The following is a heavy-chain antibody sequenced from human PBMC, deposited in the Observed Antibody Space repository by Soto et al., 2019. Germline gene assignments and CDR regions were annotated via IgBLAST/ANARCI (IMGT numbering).Heavy chain of an antibody. CDR3: ARAGGRYFDWLPPGYYYYGMDV. J-gene: IGHJ6*02. CDR1: GYTLTGYY. CDR2: INPNSGGT. D-gene: IGHD3-9*01. V-gene: IGHV1-2*04. Sequence: ASVKVSCKASGYTLTGYYMHWVRQAPGQGLEWMGWINPNSGGTNYAQKFQGWVTMTRDTSISTAYMELSRLRSDDTAVYYCARAGGRYFDWLPPGYYYYGMDVWGQGTTVTVSS.